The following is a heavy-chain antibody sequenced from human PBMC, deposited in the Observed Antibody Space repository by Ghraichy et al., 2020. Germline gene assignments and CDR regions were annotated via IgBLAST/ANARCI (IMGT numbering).Heavy chain of an antibody. CDR3: ARLGHTTARGGMDV. V-gene: IGHV4-39*01. D-gene: IGHD4-17*01. Sequence: SETLSLTCTVSGGSISSSSYYWGWIRQPPGKGLEWIGSIYYSGSTYYNPSLKSRVTISVDTSKNQFSLKLSSVTAADTAVYYCARLGHTTARGGMDVWGQGTTVTVSS. CDR1: GGSISSSSYY. J-gene: IGHJ6*02. CDR2: IYYSGST.